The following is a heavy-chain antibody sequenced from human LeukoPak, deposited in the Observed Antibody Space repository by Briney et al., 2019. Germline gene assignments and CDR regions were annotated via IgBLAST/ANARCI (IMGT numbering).Heavy chain of an antibody. CDR3: ARDDCSGSSCYSDY. V-gene: IGHV1-69*05. CDR1: GGTFSSYA. CDR2: IIPIFGTA. Sequence: GASVKVSCKASGGTFSSYAISWVRQAPGQGLEWMGRIIPIFGTANYAQKFQGRVTITTDESTSTAYMELSSLRSEDTAVYYCARDDCSGSSCYSDYWGQGTLVTVSS. J-gene: IGHJ4*02. D-gene: IGHD2-15*01.